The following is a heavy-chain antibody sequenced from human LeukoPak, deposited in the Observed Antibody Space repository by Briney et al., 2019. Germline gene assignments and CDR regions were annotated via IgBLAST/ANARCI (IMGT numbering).Heavy chain of an antibody. CDR2: IDSDGTTT. D-gene: IGHD1-26*01. Sequence: GGSLRLSCAASGFIFSGFWMHWVRQAPGKGLVWVSRIDSDGTTTTYADSVKGRFTISRDNSKNTLYLQMNSLRAEDTALYYCAKSNSGSYHFYFDHWGQGTLVTVSS. V-gene: IGHV3-74*03. CDR1: GFIFSGFW. J-gene: IGHJ4*02. CDR3: AKSNSGSYHFYFDH.